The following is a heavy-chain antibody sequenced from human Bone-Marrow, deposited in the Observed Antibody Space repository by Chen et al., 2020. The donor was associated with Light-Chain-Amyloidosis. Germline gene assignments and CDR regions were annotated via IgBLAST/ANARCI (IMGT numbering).Heavy chain of an antibody. CDR1: GFSFSKFT. Sequence: EGQLLESGGGLGQPGGSLRVSCAASGFSFSKFTMNWVRQAPGRGPEWVSAISGSGVTTYYSDSVKGRFTISRDNLNNTVFLQMDSLRAEDTAIYYCAKSQGSNWSYYYYAMDVWGQGTTVTVSS. CDR3: AKSQGSNWSYYYYAMDV. J-gene: IGHJ6*02. CDR2: ISGSGVTT. V-gene: IGHV3-23*01. D-gene: IGHD6-13*01.